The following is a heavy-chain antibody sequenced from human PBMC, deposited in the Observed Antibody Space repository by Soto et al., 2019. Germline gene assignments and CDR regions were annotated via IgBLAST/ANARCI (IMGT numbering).Heavy chain of an antibody. D-gene: IGHD3-10*01. CDR1: GGSISSGSYY. V-gene: IGHV4-31*03. CDR2: IYYSGST. Sequence: QVQLQESGPGLVKPSQTLSLTCTVSGGSISSGSYYWSWIRQLPGKGLEWIGHIYYSGSTYYNPSVKSRVTISVDTSKNKSSQKLNSVTAADTAVDYCATRRDYCYGSGSLGGMDVWGQGTTVTVSS. J-gene: IGHJ6*02. CDR3: ATRRDYCYGSGSLGGMDV.